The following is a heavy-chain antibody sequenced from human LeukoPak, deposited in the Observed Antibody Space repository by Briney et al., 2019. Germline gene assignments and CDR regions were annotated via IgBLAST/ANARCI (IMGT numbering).Heavy chain of an antibody. D-gene: IGHD3-22*01. Sequence: PSETLSLTCTVSGGSISSYYWSWIRQPAGKGLEWIGRIYTSGGTNYNPSLKSRVTISVDTSKNQFSLKLSSVTAADTAVYYCACLTTADAFDIWGQGTMVTVSS. V-gene: IGHV4-4*07. CDR3: ACLTTADAFDI. CDR2: IYTSGGT. CDR1: GGSISSYY. J-gene: IGHJ3*02.